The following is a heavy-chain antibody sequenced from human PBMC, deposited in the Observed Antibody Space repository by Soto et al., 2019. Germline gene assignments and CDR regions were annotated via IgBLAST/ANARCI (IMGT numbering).Heavy chain of an antibody. J-gene: IGHJ2*01. CDR1: GYTFTGYY. Sequence: ASVKVSCKASGYTFTGYYMHWVRQAPGQGLEWMGWINPNSGGTNYAQKFQGRVTMTRDTSISTAYMELSRLRSDDTAVYYCAALGYSGSYWYFDLWGRGTLVTVSS. CDR3: AALGYSGSYWYFDL. V-gene: IGHV1-2*02. D-gene: IGHD1-26*01. CDR2: INPNSGGT.